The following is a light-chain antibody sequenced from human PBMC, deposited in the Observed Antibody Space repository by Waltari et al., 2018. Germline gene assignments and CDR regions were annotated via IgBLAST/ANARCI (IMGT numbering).Light chain of an antibody. V-gene: IGLV1-51*01. CDR1: ASNIGNNF. CDR3: GTWDNSLSGWV. J-gene: IGLJ3*02. Sequence: QSVLTQPPSESAAPGQKVTISCPGAASNIGNNFVSWYQQFPGASPKLLIFETNKPPSGIPDRFSGSKSGTSATLGITGLQTGDEADYYCGTWDNSLSGWVFGTGTKLTVL. CDR2: ETN.